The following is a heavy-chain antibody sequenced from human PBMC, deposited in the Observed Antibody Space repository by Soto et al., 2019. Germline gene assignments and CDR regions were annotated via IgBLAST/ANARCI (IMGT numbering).Heavy chain of an antibody. Sequence: GASVKVSCKASGYTFTSYAMHWVRQAPGQRLEWMGWINAGNGNTKYSQKFQGRVTITRDTSASTAYMELSSLRSEDTAVYYCARSPYYYGSGSYPPFDPWGQGTLVTVSS. CDR1: GYTFTSYA. D-gene: IGHD3-10*01. V-gene: IGHV1-3*01. CDR3: ARSPYYYGSGSYPPFDP. CDR2: INAGNGNT. J-gene: IGHJ5*02.